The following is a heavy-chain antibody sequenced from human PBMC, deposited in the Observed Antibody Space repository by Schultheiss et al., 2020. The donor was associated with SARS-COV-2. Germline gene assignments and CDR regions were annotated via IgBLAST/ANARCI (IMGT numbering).Heavy chain of an antibody. Sequence: GGSLRLSCAASGFTVSSNYMSWVRQAPGKGLEWVSVIYSGGSTYYADSVKGRFTISRDNSKNTLYLQMNSLRAEDTAVYYCARDRDWGFSGFDYWGQGTLVTVSS. CDR2: IYSGGST. CDR1: GFTVSSNY. V-gene: IGHV3-53*01. CDR3: ARDRDWGFSGFDY. J-gene: IGHJ4*02. D-gene: IGHD7-27*01.